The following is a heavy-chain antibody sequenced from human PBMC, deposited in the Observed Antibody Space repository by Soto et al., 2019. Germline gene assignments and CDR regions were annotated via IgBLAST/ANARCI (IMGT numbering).Heavy chain of an antibody. V-gene: IGHV4-39*01. D-gene: IGHD6-19*01. CDR2: IYNSGST. Sequence: PSETLSLTCTVSGGFISSSSYYWGWIRQPPGKGLEWIGSIYNSGSTYYNVSLKSRVTISVDTSKNQLSLKLTSVTAADTALYYCAHQAGTGWFDPWGQGTLVTVSS. CDR1: GGFISSSSYY. CDR3: AHQAGTGWFDP. J-gene: IGHJ5*02.